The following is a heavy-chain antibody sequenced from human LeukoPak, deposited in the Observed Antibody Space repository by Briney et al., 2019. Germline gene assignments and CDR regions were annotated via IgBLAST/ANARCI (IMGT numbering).Heavy chain of an antibody. D-gene: IGHD6-19*01. CDR3: ARGQQWLVDY. CDR2: IYHSGST. J-gene: IGHJ4*02. CDR1: GYSISSGYY. V-gene: IGHV4-38-2*02. Sequence: SETLSLTCTVSGYSISSGYYWGWIRPPPGKGLEWIGSIYHSGSTYYNPSLKSRVTVSVDTSKNQFSLKLSSVTAADTAVYYCARGQQWLVDYWGQGTLVTVSS.